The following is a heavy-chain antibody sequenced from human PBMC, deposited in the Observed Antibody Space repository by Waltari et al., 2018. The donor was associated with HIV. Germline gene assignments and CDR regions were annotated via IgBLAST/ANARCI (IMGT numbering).Heavy chain of an antibody. Sequence: EVQLVETGGGLIQPGGSLRLSCAASGFTVSSNYMSWVRQAPGKGLEWVSVIYSGGSTYYADSVKGRFTISRDNSKNTLYLQMNSLRAEDTAVYYCAREFMITFGASEGMDVWGQGTTVTVSS. CDR1: GFTVSSNY. D-gene: IGHD3-16*01. V-gene: IGHV3-53*02. J-gene: IGHJ6*02. CDR3: AREFMITFGASEGMDV. CDR2: IYSGGST.